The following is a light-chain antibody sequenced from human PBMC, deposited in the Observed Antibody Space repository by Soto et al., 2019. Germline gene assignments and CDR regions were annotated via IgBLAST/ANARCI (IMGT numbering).Light chain of an antibody. CDR3: QQYNNWPRT. V-gene: IGKV3-15*01. J-gene: IGKJ1*01. CDR2: GAS. CDR1: QRVSSN. Sequence: EIVMTQSPATLSVSPGERATLSCRASQRVSSNLAWYQQKPGQAPRLLIYGASTRATGIPARFSGSGSGTEFTLTISSLQSEDSAVYYCQQYNNWPRTFGQGTKV.